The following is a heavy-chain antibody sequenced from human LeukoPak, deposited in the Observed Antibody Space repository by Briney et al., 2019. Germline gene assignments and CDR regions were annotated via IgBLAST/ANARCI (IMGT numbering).Heavy chain of an antibody. D-gene: IGHD1-7*01. CDR3: AREAWAGTLSGWFDP. CDR1: GGPISGGDCY. CDR2: IFSSGST. V-gene: IGHV4-31*03. Sequence: SETLSLTCTVSGGPISGGDCYWSWERQLPGKGLEWNGYIFSSGSTSYNPSLRSRVAVSFDTSKNQFFLNLSSVTAADTAVYYCAREAWAGTLSGWFDPWGQGTLVTVSS. J-gene: IGHJ5*02.